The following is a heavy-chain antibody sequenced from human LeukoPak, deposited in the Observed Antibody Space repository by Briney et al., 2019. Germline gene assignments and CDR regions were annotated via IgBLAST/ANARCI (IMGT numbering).Heavy chain of an antibody. J-gene: IGHJ5*02. Sequence: PGRSLRLSCAASGFTFSSYGIHWVRQAPGKGLEWVAVISYDGSNKYYADSVKGRFTISRDNSKNTLYLQMNSLRAEDTAVYYCAKSDWFDPWGQGTLVTVSS. CDR1: GFTFSSYG. V-gene: IGHV3-30*18. CDR2: ISYDGSNK. CDR3: AKSDWFDP.